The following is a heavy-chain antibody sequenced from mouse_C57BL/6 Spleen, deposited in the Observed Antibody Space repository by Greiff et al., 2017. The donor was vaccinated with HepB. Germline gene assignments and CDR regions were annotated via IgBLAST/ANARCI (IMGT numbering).Heavy chain of an antibody. J-gene: IGHJ3*01. CDR1: GFTFSSYA. D-gene: IGHD1-1*01. Sequence: EVQLVESGGGLVKPGGSLKLSCAASGFTFSSYAMSWVRQTPEKRLEWVATISDGGSYTYYPDNVKGRFTISRDNAKNNPYLQMSHLKSEDTAMYYCARDYYGSSWGFAYWGQGTLVTVSA. V-gene: IGHV5-4*01. CDR3: ARDYYGSSWGFAY. CDR2: ISDGGSYT.